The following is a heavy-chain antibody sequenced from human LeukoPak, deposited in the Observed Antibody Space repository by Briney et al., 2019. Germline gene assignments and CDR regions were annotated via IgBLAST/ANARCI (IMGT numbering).Heavy chain of an antibody. J-gene: IGHJ4*02. CDR2: ISHDGNNK. CDR3: ASYRRIYSSGWNYFDY. V-gene: IGHV3-30*03. D-gene: IGHD6-19*01. Sequence: GGSLRLSCAASGFPFSDYGMYWVRQAPGKGLEWLAVISHDGNNKYYADSVKGRITISRDNAKNTLYLQMNSLRAEDTAVYYCASYRRIYSSGWNYFDYWGQGTLVTVSS. CDR1: GFPFSDYG.